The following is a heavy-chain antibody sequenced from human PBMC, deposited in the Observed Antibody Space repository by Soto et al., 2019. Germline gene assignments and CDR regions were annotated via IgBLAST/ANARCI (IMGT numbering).Heavy chain of an antibody. CDR2: ISGSGGST. CDR3: AKSWDERYFDY. V-gene: IGHV3-23*01. J-gene: IGHJ4*02. CDR1: GFTFSIYA. D-gene: IGHD1-26*01. Sequence: GGSLRLSCAASGFTFSIYAMSWVRQAPGKGLEWVSLISGSGGSTYYADSVKGRFTISRDNSKNTLYLQMNSLRAEDTAVYYCAKSWDERYFDYWGQGTLVTVSS.